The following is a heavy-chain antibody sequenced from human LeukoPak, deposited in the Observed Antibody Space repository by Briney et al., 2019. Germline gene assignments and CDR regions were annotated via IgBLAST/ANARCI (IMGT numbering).Heavy chain of an antibody. CDR3: TKDSSGFPY. CDR2: IYYSGNT. J-gene: IGHJ4*02. CDR1: GGSISSYY. V-gene: IGHV4-59*01. D-gene: IGHD3-22*01. Sequence: SETLSLTCTVSGGSISSYYWSWIRQPPGKGLEWIGYIYYSGNTNYNPSLKSRVTISVNTSKNQFSLKLSSVTAADTAVYYCTKDSSGFPYWGQGTLVTVSS.